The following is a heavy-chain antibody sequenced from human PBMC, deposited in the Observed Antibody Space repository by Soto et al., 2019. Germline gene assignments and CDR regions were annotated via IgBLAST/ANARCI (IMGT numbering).Heavy chain of an antibody. CDR3: ATPALGYSSGLNVTYYYGMEV. CDR1: GFTFSSYA. V-gene: IGHV3-23*01. Sequence: GGSLRLSCAASGFTFSSYAMSWVRQAPGKGLEWVSAISGSGGSTYYADSVKGRFTISRDNSKNTLYLQMNSLRAEDTAVYYCATPALGYSSGLNVTYYYGMEVWGQENTLTISS. D-gene: IGHD6-19*01. CDR2: ISGSGGST. J-gene: IGHJ6*02.